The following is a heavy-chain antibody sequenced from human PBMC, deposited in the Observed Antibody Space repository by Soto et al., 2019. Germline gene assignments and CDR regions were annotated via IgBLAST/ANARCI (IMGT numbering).Heavy chain of an antibody. Sequence: QLQLVQSGAEVKKPGASVKVSCKASGYTFTSYYMHWVRQAPGQGLGWMGIINPSGGSTSYAQKFQSRVTMTGDTSTSTVYTELSSLRSDGTAVYYCASGDIVLIGADYYRDVWGKGTTVTVSS. CDR1: GYTFTSYY. V-gene: IGHV1-46*03. CDR3: ASGDIVLIGADYYRDV. D-gene: IGHD2-8*01. J-gene: IGHJ6*03. CDR2: INPSGGST.